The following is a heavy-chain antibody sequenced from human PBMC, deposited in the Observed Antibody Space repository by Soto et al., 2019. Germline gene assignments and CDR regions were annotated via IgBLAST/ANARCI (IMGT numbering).Heavy chain of an antibody. CDR3: ARPLWRDDYNWGYFDL. D-gene: IGHD4-4*01. CDR1: GFTFGSYA. Sequence: QVQLVESGGGGVQPGRSLRLSCAASGFTFGSYAMHWVRQAPGKGLEWVAVISYDGSNKYYADSVKGRFTISRDNSKNTLYLQMNSLRTEDTAVYYCARPLWRDDYNWGYFDLWGRGTLVTVSS. J-gene: IGHJ2*01. V-gene: IGHV3-30-3*01. CDR2: ISYDGSNK.